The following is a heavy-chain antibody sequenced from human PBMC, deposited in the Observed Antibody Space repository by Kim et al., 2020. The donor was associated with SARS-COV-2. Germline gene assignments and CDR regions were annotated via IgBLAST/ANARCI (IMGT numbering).Heavy chain of an antibody. Sequence: SVKVSCKASGFTFTSSAMQWVRQARGQRLEWIGWIVVGSGNTNYAQKFQERVTITRDMSTSTAYMELSSLRSEDTAVYYCAADHAVPVHYDFWSGYGGWNAFDIWGQGTMVTVSS. D-gene: IGHD3-3*01. CDR1: GFTFTSSA. V-gene: IGHV1-58*02. CDR3: AADHAVPVHYDFWSGYGGWNAFDI. CDR2: IVVGSGNT. J-gene: IGHJ3*02.